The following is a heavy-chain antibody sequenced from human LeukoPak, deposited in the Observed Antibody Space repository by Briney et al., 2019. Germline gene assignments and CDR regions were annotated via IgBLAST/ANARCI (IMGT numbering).Heavy chain of an antibody. CDR1: GLTFSIYS. CDR2: IYNSGAKI. J-gene: IGHJ4*02. D-gene: IGHD6-19*01. CDR3: AKDVAPDSGWDLDY. V-gene: IGHV3-23*01. Sequence: PGGSLRLSCAVSGLTFSIYSMTWVRQGPGKGLEWVSSIYNSGAKIFYADSVKGRFTISRDNSKNMLYLQMNSLRVEDTAVYYCAKDVAPDSGWDLDYWGQGTLVTVSS.